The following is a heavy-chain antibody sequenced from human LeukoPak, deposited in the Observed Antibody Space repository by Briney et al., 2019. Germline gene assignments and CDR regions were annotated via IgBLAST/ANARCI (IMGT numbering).Heavy chain of an antibody. J-gene: IGHJ4*02. D-gene: IGHD4-17*01. CDR1: GYTFTSYA. CDR3: ARGDYDGGRPVNRGVDY. V-gene: IGHV7-4-1*02. Sequence: GASVKVSCKASGYTFTSYAMNWVRQAPGQGLEWMGWINTNTGNPTYAQGFTGRFVFSLDTSVSTAYLQNSSLKAEDTAVYYCARGDYDGGRPVNRGVDYWGQGTLVTVSS. CDR2: INTNTGNP.